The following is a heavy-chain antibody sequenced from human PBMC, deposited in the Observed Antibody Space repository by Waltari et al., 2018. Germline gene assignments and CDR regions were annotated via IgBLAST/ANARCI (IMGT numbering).Heavy chain of an antibody. D-gene: IGHD2-15*01. V-gene: IGHV4-30-2*01. CDR2: IYHSGST. J-gene: IGHJ5*02. CDR1: GGSFSSGGYS. Sequence: QLQLQESGSGLVKPSQTLSLTCAVSGGSFSSGGYSWSWIRQPPGKGLEWIGYIYHSGSTYYNPSLKSRVTISVDRSKNQFSLKLSSVTAADTAVYYCARVVVAAGNWFDPWGQGTLVTVSS. CDR3: ARVVVAAGNWFDP.